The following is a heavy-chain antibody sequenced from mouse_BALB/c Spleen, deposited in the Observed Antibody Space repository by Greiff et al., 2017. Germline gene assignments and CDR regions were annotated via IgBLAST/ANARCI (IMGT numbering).Heavy chain of an antibody. J-gene: IGHJ3*01. CDR2: ISYSGST. CDR3: ARCYGYVAWFAY. V-gene: IGHV3-2*02. CDR1: GYSITSDYA. Sequence: DVQLQESGPGLVKPSQSLSLTCTVTGYSITSDYAWNWIRQFPGNKLEWMGYISYSGSTSYNPSLKSRISITRDTSKNQFFLQLNSVTTEDTATYYCARCYGYVAWFAYWGQGTLVTVSA. D-gene: IGHD1-2*01.